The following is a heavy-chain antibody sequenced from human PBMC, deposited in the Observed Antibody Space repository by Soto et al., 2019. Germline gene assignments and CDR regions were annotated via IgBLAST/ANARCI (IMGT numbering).Heavy chain of an antibody. D-gene: IGHD6-13*01. CDR1: GYTFTSYY. CDR2: INPSGGST. Sequence: GASVKVSCKASGYTFTSYYMHWVRQAPGQGLEWMGIINPSGGSTTYAQKFQGRVTMTRDTSTSTIYMELSSLRVEDTAVYYCAKEPRSSPSSWGQGSLVTVSS. V-gene: IGHV1-46*01. J-gene: IGHJ5*02. CDR3: AKEPRSSPSS.